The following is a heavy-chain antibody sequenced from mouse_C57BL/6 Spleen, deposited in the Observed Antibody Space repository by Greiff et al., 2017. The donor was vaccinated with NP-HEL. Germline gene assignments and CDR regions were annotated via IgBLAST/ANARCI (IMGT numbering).Heavy chain of an antibody. CDR2: ISSGGDYI. CDR1: GFTFSSYA. Sequence: EVKLMESGEGLVKPGGSLKLSCAASGFTFSSYAMSWVRQTPEKRLEWVAYISSGGDYIYYADTVKGRFTISRDNARNTLYLQMSSLKSEDTAMYYCTRGVFYYDYDGLFDYWGQGTTLTVSS. J-gene: IGHJ2*01. D-gene: IGHD2-4*01. CDR3: TRGVFYYDYDGLFDY. V-gene: IGHV5-9-1*02.